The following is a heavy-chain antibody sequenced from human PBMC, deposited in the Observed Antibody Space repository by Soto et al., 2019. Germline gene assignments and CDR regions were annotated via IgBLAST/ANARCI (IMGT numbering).Heavy chain of an antibody. V-gene: IGHV4-28*01. Sequence: QVQLQESGPGLVKPSDTLSLTCAVSGYSISSSNWWGWIRQPPGKGLEWIGYIYYSGTTYYNPSLKSRVTMSVDTSTNPFSLKLTSGTAVDTAVYYCARREIQGPIDYWGQGTLVTVSS. J-gene: IGHJ4*02. CDR3: ARREIQGPIDY. D-gene: IGHD1-26*01. CDR1: GYSISSSNW. CDR2: IYYSGTT.